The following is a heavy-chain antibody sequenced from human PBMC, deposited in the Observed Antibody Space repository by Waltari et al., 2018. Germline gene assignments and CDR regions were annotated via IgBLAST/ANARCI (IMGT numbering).Heavy chain of an antibody. J-gene: IGHJ4*02. CDR2: MWAAGSSP. Sequence: EVQLVESGGGLVQPGGSLRRVGAASGFTLRHYGMHWVRQARGKGLGALSRMWAAGSSPGYADSVKGRFPISTDNAHTTLYVQMNSLRAEDTAVYYCARGRDHALDYLRPGTLVTVSS. D-gene: IGHD3-10*01. CDR3: ARGRDHALDY. CDR1: GFTLRHYG. V-gene: IGHV3-74*01.